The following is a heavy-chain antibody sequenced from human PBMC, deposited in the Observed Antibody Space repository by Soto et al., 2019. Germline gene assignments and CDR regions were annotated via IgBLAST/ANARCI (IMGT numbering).Heavy chain of an antibody. D-gene: IGHD1-1*01. Sequence: PGGSLRLSCAASGFTFRNAWMTWVRQAPGKGLEWVGRIKTRTDGGTTDYAAPVKGRSTILRDDSKNTLYLQMNSLKTEDTAVYYCTTELIRTGTTRVAIFPDCWGQGTLVTVSS. CDR1: GFTFRNAW. CDR3: TTELIRTGTTRVAIFPDC. V-gene: IGHV3-15*01. CDR2: IKTRTDGGTT. J-gene: IGHJ4*02.